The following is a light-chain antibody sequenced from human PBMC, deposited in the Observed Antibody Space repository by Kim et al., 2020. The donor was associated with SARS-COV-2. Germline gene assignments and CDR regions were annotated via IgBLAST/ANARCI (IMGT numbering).Light chain of an antibody. V-gene: IGKV1D-13*01. CDR3: QHFNNYGLT. CDR1: QDINSD. Sequence: SASVGDRVTITCRASQDINSDFAWYQQKPGKAPNLLIYDASSLKSGVPSRFSGSGSGTGFTLTISSLQPEDFATYYCQHFNNYGLTFGGGTKVEI. J-gene: IGKJ4*01. CDR2: DAS.